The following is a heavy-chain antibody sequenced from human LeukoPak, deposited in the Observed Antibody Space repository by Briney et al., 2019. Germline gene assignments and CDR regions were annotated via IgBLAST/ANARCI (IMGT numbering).Heavy chain of an antibody. CDR2: ISYDGSNK. Sequence: PGGSLRLSCAASGFTFNTYGMHWVRRAPGKGLGGVAVISYDGSNKYYLDSVKGRFTISRDNSKNTLYLQMNSLRAEDTAVYYCAREGYYSGMDVWGQGTTVTVSS. V-gene: IGHV3-30*03. CDR1: GFTFNTYG. J-gene: IGHJ6*02. CDR3: AREGYYSGMDV.